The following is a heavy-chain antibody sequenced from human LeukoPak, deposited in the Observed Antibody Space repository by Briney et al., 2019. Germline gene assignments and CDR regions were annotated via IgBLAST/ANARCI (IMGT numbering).Heavy chain of an antibody. CDR1: GESLNSYY. J-gene: IGHJ1*01. CDR3: ASGAWSTRLKS. CDR2: IFDGKTI. Sequence: SDTLSLTCAVYGESLNSYYWSWIRQSPGKGLEWIGDIFDGKTINYNPSLKSRVTISAVTSSQQFSLSLKSVTAADTAVYFCASGAWSTRLKSWAQGDLVIVSS. D-gene: IGHD5/OR15-5a*01. V-gene: IGHV4-34*12.